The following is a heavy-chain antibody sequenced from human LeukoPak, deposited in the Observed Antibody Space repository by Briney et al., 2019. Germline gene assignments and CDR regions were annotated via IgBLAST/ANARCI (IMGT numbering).Heavy chain of an antibody. V-gene: IGHV4-59*01. Sequence: SETLSLTCTVSGGSISGYYWSWIRQPPGKGLEWIGFIHYSGSTNYNPSLKSRVTISVDTSKNQFSLKLSSLTAADTAVYYCARYGSGSYHIDYWGQGTLVTVSS. CDR3: ARYGSGSYHIDY. D-gene: IGHD3-10*01. CDR1: GGSISGYY. CDR2: IHYSGST. J-gene: IGHJ4*02.